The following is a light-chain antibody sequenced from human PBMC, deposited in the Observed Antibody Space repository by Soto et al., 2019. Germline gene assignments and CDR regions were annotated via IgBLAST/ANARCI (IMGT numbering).Light chain of an antibody. J-gene: IGLJ2*01. Sequence: QSALTQPASVSGSPGQSITISCTGTSSDVGGYNYVSWYQQYPGKAPKLMIYGVSSRPSGVSNRFSGSKSGNTASLTISGLQAEDEAYYYCSSYTTSTSFILFGGGTKLTVL. CDR1: SSDVGGYNY. V-gene: IGLV2-14*01. CDR2: GVS. CDR3: SSYTTSTSFIL.